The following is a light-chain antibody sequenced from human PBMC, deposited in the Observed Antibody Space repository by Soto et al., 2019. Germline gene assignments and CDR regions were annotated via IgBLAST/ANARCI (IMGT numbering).Light chain of an antibody. CDR2: DAS. CDR3: QQYNSYPLT. CDR1: QSVTSTH. J-gene: IGKJ4*01. V-gene: IGKV3D-15*01. Sequence: EMVMTQSPATLSVSPGERATLSCRASQSVTSTHLAWYQQKPGQAPRLLIYDASTRATGIPDRFSGSGSGTDFTLTISSLQPEDFATYYCQQYNSYPLTFGGGTKVDIK.